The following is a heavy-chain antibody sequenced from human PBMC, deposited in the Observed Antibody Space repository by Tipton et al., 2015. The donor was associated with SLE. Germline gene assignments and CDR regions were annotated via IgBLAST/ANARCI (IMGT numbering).Heavy chain of an antibody. Sequence: SLRLSCAASGFTFSSYAMSWVRQAPGKGLEWVSAISGSGGSTYYADSVKGRFTISRDNSKNTLYLQMNSLRAEDTAVYYCAKVFNGSGVAFDIWGQGTMVTVSS. CDR1: GFTFSSYA. J-gene: IGHJ3*02. CDR2: ISGSGGST. V-gene: IGHV3-23*01. CDR3: AKVFNGSGVAFDI. D-gene: IGHD3-3*01.